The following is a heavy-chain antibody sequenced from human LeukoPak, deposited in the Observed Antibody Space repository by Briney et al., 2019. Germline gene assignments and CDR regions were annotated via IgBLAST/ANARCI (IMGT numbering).Heavy chain of an antibody. J-gene: IGHJ5*02. CDR1: GGSFSGYY. Sequence: KASETLSLTCAVYGGSFSGYYWSWIRQPPGKGLEWIGEINHSGSTNYNPALKSRVTISVDTSKNQFSLKLSSVTDADTAVYYCARESYYYDSSGYSMNWFDPWGQGTLVTVSS. CDR3: ARESYYYDSSGYSMNWFDP. D-gene: IGHD3-22*01. V-gene: IGHV4-34*01. CDR2: INHSGST.